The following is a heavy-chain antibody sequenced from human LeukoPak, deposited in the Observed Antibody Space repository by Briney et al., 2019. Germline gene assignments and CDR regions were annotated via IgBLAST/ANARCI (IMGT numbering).Heavy chain of an antibody. V-gene: IGHV3-30*04. CDR3: ARDQVRGSHSWFDP. D-gene: IGHD3-10*01. CDR2: ISYDGSNK. J-gene: IGHJ5*02. Sequence: GGSLRLSCAASGFTFSSYAMHWVRQAPGKGPEWVAVISYDGSNKYYADSVKGRFTISRDNSKNTLYLQMNSLRAEDTAVYYCARDQVRGSHSWFDPWGQGTLVTVSS. CDR1: GFTFSSYA.